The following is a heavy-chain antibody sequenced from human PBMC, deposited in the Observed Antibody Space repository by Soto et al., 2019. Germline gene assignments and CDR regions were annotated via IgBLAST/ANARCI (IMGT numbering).Heavy chain of an antibody. Sequence: QVHLVQSGGELKKPGASVKVSCKASGYSFSDFGITWVRQAPGQGREWMGWISGKNGNTNYAQKVQGRVTLTADTSTSTAYMEMRALTPDDTGLYYGARRDFYDDTGTFETRGQGNPVTVS. CDR2: ISGKNGNT. V-gene: IGHV1-18*04. J-gene: IGHJ4*02. CDR1: GYSFSDFG. D-gene: IGHD4-17*01. CDR3: ARRDFYDDTGTFET.